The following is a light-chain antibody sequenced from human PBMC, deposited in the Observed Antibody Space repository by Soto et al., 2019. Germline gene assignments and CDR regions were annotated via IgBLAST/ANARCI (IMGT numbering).Light chain of an antibody. CDR1: QSISSY. J-gene: IGKJ2*01. V-gene: IGKV1-39*01. CDR2: AAS. CDR3: KKRYSTSMYT. Sequence: DIQMTHSPSSLSASVGDRVTITCRASQSISSYLNWYQQKPGKAPKLLIYAASSLQSGVPSRFSGSGSGTAFTLTISSLHPEYFATYYCKKRYSTSMYTFGQGTKFE.